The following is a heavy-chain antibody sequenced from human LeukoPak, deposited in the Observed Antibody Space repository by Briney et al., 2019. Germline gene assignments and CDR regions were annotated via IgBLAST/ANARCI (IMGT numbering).Heavy chain of an antibody. CDR1: GGSFSGYY. V-gene: IGHV4-34*01. Sequence: PSETLSLTCAVYGGSFSGYYWSWIRQPPGKGLEWIGEINHSGSTNYNPSLKSRVTISVDTSKNQFSLKLSYVTAADRAVYYCARGLWHTQDDNWFDPWGQGTLVTVSS. CDR2: INHSGST. D-gene: IGHD2-15*01. J-gene: IGHJ5*02. CDR3: ARGLWHTQDDNWFDP.